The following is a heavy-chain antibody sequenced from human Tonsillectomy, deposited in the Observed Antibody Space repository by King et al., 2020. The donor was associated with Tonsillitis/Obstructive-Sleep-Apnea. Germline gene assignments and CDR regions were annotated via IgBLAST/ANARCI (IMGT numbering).Heavy chain of an antibody. D-gene: IGHD3-10*01. CDR2: IKHDGSEK. Sequence: VQLVESGGGLVQPGGSLRLSCAASGFTFSTYWMSWVRQAPGKGLEWVANIKHDGSEKYYADSVKGRFTISRDNAKNSLDLQMNSLRVEDTAVYYCAREPPFSTYDYRPGTKDGFDIWGQGTIVTVSS. V-gene: IGHV3-7*01. CDR1: GFTFSTYW. J-gene: IGHJ3*02. CDR3: AREPPFSTYDYRPGTKDGFDI.